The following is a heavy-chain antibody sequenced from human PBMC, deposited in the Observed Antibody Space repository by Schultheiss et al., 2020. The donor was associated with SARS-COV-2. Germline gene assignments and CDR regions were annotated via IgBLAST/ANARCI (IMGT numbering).Heavy chain of an antibody. CDR3: AKDAPAIVVVPAANSNWFEP. CDR2: ISGSGGST. V-gene: IGHV3-23*01. J-gene: IGHJ5*02. D-gene: IGHD2-2*01. CDR1: GFTFSSYA. Sequence: GGSLRLSCAASGFTFSSYAMSWVRQAPGKGLEWVPAISGSGGSTYYADSVKGRFTISRDNSKNTLYLQMNSLRAEDTAVYYCAKDAPAIVVVPAANSNWFEPWGQGTLLTVSS.